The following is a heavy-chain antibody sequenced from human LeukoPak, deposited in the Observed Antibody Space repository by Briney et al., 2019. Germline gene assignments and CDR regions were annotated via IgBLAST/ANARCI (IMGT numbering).Heavy chain of an antibody. CDR2: INHSGTT. D-gene: IGHD3-3*01. CDR1: GGSFSGYY. J-gene: IGHJ4*02. Sequence: SETLSLTCTVHGGSFSGYYWSWIRQPPGKVLEWIGEINHSGTTNYNPSLKSRVTISVDKSKNQFSLKLNTVTAADTAVYYCARSDFWSGYANYWGQGTLVTVSS. V-gene: IGHV4-34*01. CDR3: ARSDFWSGYANY.